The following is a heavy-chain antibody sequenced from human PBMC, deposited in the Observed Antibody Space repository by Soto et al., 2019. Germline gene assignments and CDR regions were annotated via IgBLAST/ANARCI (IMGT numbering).Heavy chain of an antibody. CDR2: ITVYNGNT. V-gene: IGHV1-18*04. CDR3: ARSYSYGSYWYFDY. D-gene: IGHD5-18*01. J-gene: IGHJ4*02. Sequence: ASVKVSFKASGYTFTNYGVSWVRQAPGRGLEWMGWITVYNGNTHYAQNLQGRVTMTTDTSTSTAHMELWSLGSDDTAVYYCARSYSYGSYWYFDYWGQGALVTVSS. CDR1: GYTFTNYG.